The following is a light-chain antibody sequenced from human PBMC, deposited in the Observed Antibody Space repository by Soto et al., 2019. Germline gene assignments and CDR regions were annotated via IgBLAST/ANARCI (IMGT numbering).Light chain of an antibody. Sequence: IPLTQSPASPAASVADRLTLTCRASRNVSIYLNWYQHKPGKGPTLLIHATSNLQIGVPSRFSGSGSGTEFTPTISSLEPEDFGTYYCQQSYKMPSFGQGTRLEIK. J-gene: IGKJ5*01. CDR2: ATS. CDR3: QQSYKMPS. CDR1: RNVSIY. V-gene: IGKV1-39*01.